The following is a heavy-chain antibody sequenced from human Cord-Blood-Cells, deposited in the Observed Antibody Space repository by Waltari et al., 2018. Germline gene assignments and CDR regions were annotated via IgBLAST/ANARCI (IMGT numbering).Heavy chain of an antibody. J-gene: IGHJ4*02. CDR2: IYYSGLP. Sequence: QLQLQESGPGLVKPSETLSLTCTVSGCSISSSSYYWGWIRQPPGKGRECIGSIYYSGLPCSTPSLHRPVTISFDPSKNQFSLKLSSVTAADTAVYYCARHSSYSTFDYWGQGTLVTVSS. V-gene: IGHV4-39*01. CDR1: GCSISSSSYY. CDR3: ARHSSYSTFDY. D-gene: IGHD1-26*01.